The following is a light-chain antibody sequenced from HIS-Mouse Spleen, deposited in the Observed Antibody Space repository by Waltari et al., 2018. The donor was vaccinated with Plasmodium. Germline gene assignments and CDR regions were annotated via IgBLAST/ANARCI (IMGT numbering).Light chain of an antibody. CDR3: KQSYSTWT. J-gene: IGKJ1*01. CDR2: AAS. Sequence: DIQMTQSPSSLSASVGARVTITCRASQSISNYLNWYQQKPGKAPKFLIYAASTLQSGVTSRFSGSGYGTDFTLYISSLQPEDFATYYCKQSYSTWTFSQGTKVEIK. V-gene: IGKV1-39*01. CDR1: QSISNY.